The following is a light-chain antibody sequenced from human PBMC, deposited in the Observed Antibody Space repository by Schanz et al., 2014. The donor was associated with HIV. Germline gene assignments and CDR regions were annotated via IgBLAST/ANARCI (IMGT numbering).Light chain of an antibody. V-gene: IGLV2-14*03. CDR2: DVS. CDR3: SSYTSSSTLV. J-gene: IGLJ1*01. CDR1: NSDIGDYNY. Sequence: QSALTQPASVSGSPGQSITISCTGTNSDIGDYNYVSWYQQHPGKAPKLMIYDVSHRPLGVSNRFSGSKSGNTASLTISGLRAEDEADYYCSSYTSSSTLVFGTGTKLTVL.